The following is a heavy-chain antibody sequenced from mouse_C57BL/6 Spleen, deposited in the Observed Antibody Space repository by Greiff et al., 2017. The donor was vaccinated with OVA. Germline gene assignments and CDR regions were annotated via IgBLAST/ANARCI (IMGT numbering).Heavy chain of an antibody. CDR2: IDPSDSST. CDR3: ARRGHHGGDY. V-gene: IGHV1-69*01. J-gene: IGHJ2*01. CDR1: GYTFTSYW. Sequence: QVQLQQPGAELVMPGASVKLSCKASGYTFTSYWMHWVKQRPGQGLEWIGVIDPSDSSTNYNQKFKGKSTLTVDKSSSTAYMQLSSLTSEDAAVYYCARRGHHGGDYWGQGTTLTVSS.